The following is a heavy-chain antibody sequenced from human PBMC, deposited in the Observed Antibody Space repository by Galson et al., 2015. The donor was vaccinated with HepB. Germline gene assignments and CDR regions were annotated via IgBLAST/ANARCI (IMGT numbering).Heavy chain of an antibody. V-gene: IGHV3-23*01. Sequence: SLRLSCAATGFTFSNHGMSWVRQAPGKGLEWVSTISGSAARTFYADSVKGRFTISRDNSANTLVLTMNSLRAEDTAVYYCAKDGPLSYDICGYQLDYWGQGTPVTVSA. CDR1: GFTFSNHG. J-gene: IGHJ4*02. D-gene: IGHD3-22*01. CDR2: ISGSAART. CDR3: AKDGPLSYDICGYQLDY.